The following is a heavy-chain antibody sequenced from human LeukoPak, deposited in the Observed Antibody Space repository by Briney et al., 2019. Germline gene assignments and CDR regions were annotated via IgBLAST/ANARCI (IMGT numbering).Heavy chain of an antibody. CDR3: IRDFRSADL. J-gene: IGHJ5*02. Sequence: GGSLRLSCATSGFPFSNYWMHWVRQPPGKGLVWVSRIYVDGRTINYADSVKGRFTISRDNAKNTVYLEMNSLSVEDTATYYCIRDFRSADLWGQGTLVTVTS. CDR2: IYVDGRTI. CDR1: GFPFSNYW. V-gene: IGHV3-74*01.